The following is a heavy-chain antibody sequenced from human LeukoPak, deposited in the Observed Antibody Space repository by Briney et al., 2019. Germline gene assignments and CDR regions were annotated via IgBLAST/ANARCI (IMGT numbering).Heavy chain of an antibody. V-gene: IGHV1-2*02. Sequence: ASVKVSCKASGYTFTGYYMHWVRQAPGRGLEWMGWINPNSGGTNYAQKFQGRVTMTRDTSISTAYMELSRLRSDDTAVYYCAREGAAARGFDPWGQGTLVTVSS. CDR2: INPNSGGT. CDR1: GYTFTGYY. CDR3: AREGAAARGFDP. D-gene: IGHD6-13*01. J-gene: IGHJ5*02.